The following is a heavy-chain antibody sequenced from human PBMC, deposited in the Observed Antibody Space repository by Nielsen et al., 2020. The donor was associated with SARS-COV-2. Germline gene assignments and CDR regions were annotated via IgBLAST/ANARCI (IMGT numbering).Heavy chain of an antibody. Sequence: WIRQPPGKGLEWVSYISSTGTNIKYAASVKGRFTISRDNAKNSLYLQMNSLRVEDTAMYYCTKGAQLGDYWGQGTLVTVSS. D-gene: IGHD6-13*01. CDR3: TKGAQLGDY. CDR2: ISSTGTNI. V-gene: IGHV3-11*04. J-gene: IGHJ4*02.